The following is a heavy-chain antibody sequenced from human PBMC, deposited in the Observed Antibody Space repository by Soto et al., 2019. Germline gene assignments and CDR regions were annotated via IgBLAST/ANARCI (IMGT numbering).Heavy chain of an antibody. CDR2: ISHLEST. CDR1: GASISYGGFS. D-gene: IGHD2-15*01. CDR3: DRGGSYDSFDY. Sequence: SETLSLTCTVSGASISYGGFSWSWIRQSPGKGLEWIGYISHLESTYFHPSFKSRITMSIDRTRNQFCLKLSSVTAADMAVYYCDRGGSYDSFDYWGQGVLVTVSS. V-gene: IGHV4-30-2*06. J-gene: IGHJ4*02.